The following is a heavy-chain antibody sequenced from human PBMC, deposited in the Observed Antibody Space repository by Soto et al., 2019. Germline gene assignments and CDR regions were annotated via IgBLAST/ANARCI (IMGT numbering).Heavy chain of an antibody. V-gene: IGHV1-18*01. Sequence: ASVKVSCKASGYTFTSYGISWVRQAPGQGLEWMGWISAYNGNTNYAQKLQGRVTMTTDTSTSTAYMELRSLRSDDTAVYYCARDVDTAMVTTDAFDIWGQGTMVTV. CDR2: ISAYNGNT. D-gene: IGHD5-18*01. CDR1: GYTFTSYG. J-gene: IGHJ3*02. CDR3: ARDVDTAMVTTDAFDI.